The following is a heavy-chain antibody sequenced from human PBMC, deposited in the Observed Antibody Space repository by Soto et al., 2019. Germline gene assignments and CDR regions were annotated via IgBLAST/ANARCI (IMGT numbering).Heavy chain of an antibody. J-gene: IGHJ6*02. V-gene: IGHV3-21*01. Sequence: PGGSLRLSCAVSGFPFDSYSMSWVRQAPGQGLEWLASLSSGSFYIFHADSIRGRFTISRDDAKNLLFLQMNSLTIEDTATYYCAREANTIYAPHGLDVWGQGTAVT. D-gene: IGHD3-3*01. CDR3: AREANTIYAPHGLDV. CDR1: GFPFDSYS. CDR2: LSSGSFYI.